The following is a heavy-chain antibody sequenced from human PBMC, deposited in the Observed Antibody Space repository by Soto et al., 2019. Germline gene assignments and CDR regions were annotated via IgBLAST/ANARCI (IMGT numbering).Heavy chain of an antibody. J-gene: IGHJ3*02. D-gene: IGHD6-6*01. Sequence: ASVKVSCKVSGYTLTELSMHWVRQAPGKGLERMGGFDPEDGETIYAQKFQGRVTMTEDTSTDTAYMELSSLRSEDTAVYYCATALSFPYYSSSSVNAFYISAQRTTVPVSS. CDR3: ATALSFPYYSSSSVNAFYI. V-gene: IGHV1-24*01. CDR2: FDPEDGET. CDR1: GYTLTELS.